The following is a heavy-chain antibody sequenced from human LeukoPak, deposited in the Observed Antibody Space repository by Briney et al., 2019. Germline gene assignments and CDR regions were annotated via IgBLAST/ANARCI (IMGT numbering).Heavy chain of an antibody. CDR3: GRDGGISIDY. CDR1: GFTFSSYG. D-gene: IGHD1-26*01. V-gene: IGHV3-33*01. J-gene: IGHJ4*02. CDR2: IWYDGSKG. Sequence: GGSLRLSCAASGFTFSSYGMHWVRQAPGKGLEWVAVIWYDGSKGYYADSVMGRFTISRDIAKNTLYLQMNSLRADDTAVYYCGRDGGISIDYWGQGALVTVSS.